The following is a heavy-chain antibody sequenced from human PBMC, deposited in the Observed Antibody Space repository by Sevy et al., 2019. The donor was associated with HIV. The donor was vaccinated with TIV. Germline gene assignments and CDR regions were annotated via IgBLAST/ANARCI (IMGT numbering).Heavy chain of an antibody. CDR1: GFTFSIYA. CDR3: AKDLGDPVAFDI. J-gene: IGHJ3*02. Sequence: GGCLRLSCAASGFTFSIYAMNWVRQAPGKGLEWISGEAGSGGSTYHADSVKGRFTISRDDSKSTLYLQMNSLRAEDTPVYYCAKDLGDPVAFDIWGQGTMVTVSS. CDR2: EAGSGGST. D-gene: IGHD2-21*02. V-gene: IGHV3-23*01.